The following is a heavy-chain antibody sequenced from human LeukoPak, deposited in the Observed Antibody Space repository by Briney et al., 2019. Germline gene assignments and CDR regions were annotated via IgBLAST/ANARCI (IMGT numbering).Heavy chain of an antibody. Sequence: SETLSLTCTVSGYSISSGYYWGWIRQPPGKGLEWIGSIYHSGSTYYNPSLKSRVTISVDTSKNQFSLKLSSVTAADTAVYYCARRYCSSTSCYLGYFNYWGQGTLVTVSS. J-gene: IGHJ4*02. CDR3: ARRYCSSTSCYLGYFNY. CDR2: IYHSGST. V-gene: IGHV4-38-2*02. D-gene: IGHD2-2*01. CDR1: GYSISSGYY.